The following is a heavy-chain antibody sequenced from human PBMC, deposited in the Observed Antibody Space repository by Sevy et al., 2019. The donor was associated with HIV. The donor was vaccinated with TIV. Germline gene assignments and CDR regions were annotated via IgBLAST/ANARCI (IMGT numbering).Heavy chain of an antibody. V-gene: IGHV1-69*13. Sequence: SVKVSCKASGGTFSSYAISWVRQAPGQGLEWMGGIIPIFGTANYAQKFQGRVTITADESTSTAYMELSSLRSEDTAVYYYARERQQLVLWSSFDYWGQGTLVTVSS. J-gene: IGHJ4*02. CDR1: GGTFSSYA. CDR3: ARERQQLVLWSSFDY. D-gene: IGHD6-13*01. CDR2: IIPIFGTA.